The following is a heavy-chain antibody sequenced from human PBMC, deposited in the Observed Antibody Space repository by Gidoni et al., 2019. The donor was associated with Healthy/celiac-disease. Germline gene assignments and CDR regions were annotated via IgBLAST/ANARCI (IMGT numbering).Heavy chain of an antibody. J-gene: IGHJ2*01. D-gene: IGHD1-1*01. CDR3: AKCPNWNGLGYFDL. Sequence: EVQLLESGGGLLQPGGSLRLSCAASGFTFSSYAMSWVRQAPGKGLEWVAAISGSGGSTHYADSVKGRFTISRDNSKNTLYLQMNSLRAEDTAVYYCAKCPNWNGLGYFDLWGRGTLVTVSS. CDR2: ISGSGGST. CDR1: GFTFSSYA. V-gene: IGHV3-23*01.